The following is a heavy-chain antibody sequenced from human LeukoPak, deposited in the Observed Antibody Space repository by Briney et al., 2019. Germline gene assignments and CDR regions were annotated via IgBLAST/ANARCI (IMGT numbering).Heavy chain of an antibody. CDR2: MNPNSGNT. D-gene: IGHD2-2*01. CDR3: ARVLGEGYCSSTSCPYYYYYGVDV. CDR1: GYTFTSYD. J-gene: IGHJ6*02. V-gene: IGHV1-8*01. Sequence: ASVKVSCKASGYTFTSYDINWVRQATGQGLEWMGWMNPNSGNTGYAQKFQGRVTMTRNTSISTAYMELSSLRSEDTAVYYCARVLGEGYCSSTSCPYYYYYGVDVWGQGTTVTVSS.